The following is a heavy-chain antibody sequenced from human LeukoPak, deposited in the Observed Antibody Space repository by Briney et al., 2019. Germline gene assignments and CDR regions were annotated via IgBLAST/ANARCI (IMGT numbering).Heavy chain of an antibody. CDR1: GFTFRNYD. V-gene: IGHV3-30*02. J-gene: IGHJ4*02. CDR3: AIGTYYYGSGSYV. Sequence: GGSLRLSCAASGFTFRNYDMHWVRQPPGKGLEWVAFIRYDGSTNYYAESVKGRFTISRDNSKNTMYLQIDSLRAEDTAVYYCAIGTYYYGSGSYVWGQGTLVTVSS. CDR2: IRYDGSTN. D-gene: IGHD3-10*01.